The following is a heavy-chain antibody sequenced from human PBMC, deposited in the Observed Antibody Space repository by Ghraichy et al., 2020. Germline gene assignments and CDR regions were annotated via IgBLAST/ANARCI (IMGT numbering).Heavy chain of an antibody. D-gene: IGHD3-9*01. CDR2: ISGSGGST. J-gene: IGHJ4*02. CDR3: AKDRSGPNYDILTGHFDY. CDR1: GFTFSSYA. Sequence: GGLRLSCAASGFTFSSYAMSWVRQAPGKGLEWVSAISGSGGSTYYTDSVKGRFTISRDNSKNTLYLQMNSLRAEDTAVYYCAKDRSGPNYDILTGHFDYWGQGTLVTVSS. V-gene: IGHV3-23*01.